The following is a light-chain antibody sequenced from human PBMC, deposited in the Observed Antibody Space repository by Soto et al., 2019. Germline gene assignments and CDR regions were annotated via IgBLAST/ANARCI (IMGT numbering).Light chain of an antibody. J-gene: IGLJ1*01. V-gene: IGLV2-8*01. CDR2: EVT. CDR3: SSFADDNTGV. CDR1: SSDVGGYNY. Sequence: QSALTQPPSASGSPGQSVTISCTGTSSDVGGYNYVSWYQQHPGKAPKLIIYEVTNRPSGVPDRFSGSKSGNTASLTVSGLQAEDEADYYCSSFADDNTGVFGPGTKVTVL.